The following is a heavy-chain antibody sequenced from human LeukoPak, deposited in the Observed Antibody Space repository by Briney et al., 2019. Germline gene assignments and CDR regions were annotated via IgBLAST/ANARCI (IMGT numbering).Heavy chain of an antibody. D-gene: IGHD3/OR15-3a*01. CDR1: GYIFSTYS. J-gene: IGHJ5*02. CDR3: ARGSDFWTDRSLPGVLDS. Sequence: GGSLRLSCAASGYIFSTYSMNWVRQAPGKGLEWLSRISYERRSKFYLDSVKGRITISRDNSRNTLFLQLHSLRLEDRGVYFCARGSDFWTDRSLPGVLDSWGQGALVTVSS. V-gene: IGHV3-30*14. CDR2: ISYERRSK.